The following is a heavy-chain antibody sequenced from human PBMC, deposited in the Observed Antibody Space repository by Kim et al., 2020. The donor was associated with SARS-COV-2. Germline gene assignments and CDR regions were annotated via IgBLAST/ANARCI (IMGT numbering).Heavy chain of an antibody. CDR2: ISSSSSTI. CDR3: AREALLYYYDSSGYLDYFDY. J-gene: IGHJ4*02. Sequence: GGSLRLSCAASGFTFSSYSMNWVRQAPGKGLEWVSYISSSSSTIYYADSVKGRFTISRDNAKNSLYLQMNSLRDEDTAVYYCAREALLYYYDSSGYLDYFDYWGQGTLVTVSS. V-gene: IGHV3-48*02. CDR1: GFTFSSYS. D-gene: IGHD3-22*01.